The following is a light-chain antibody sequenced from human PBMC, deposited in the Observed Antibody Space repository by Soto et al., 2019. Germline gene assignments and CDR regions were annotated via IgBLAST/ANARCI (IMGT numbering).Light chain of an antibody. CDR1: QSVSSSF. CDR3: QQYGSSPRT. J-gene: IGKJ2*01. Sequence: EIVLTQSPGTLSLSPGERATLSCRASQSVSSSFLAWYQQKPGQAPRLLIYGASSRATGIPDRFSGSGSGTDFIRTISRLEPEDFAVYYCQQYGSSPRTFGQGTKLEIK. CDR2: GAS. V-gene: IGKV3-20*01.